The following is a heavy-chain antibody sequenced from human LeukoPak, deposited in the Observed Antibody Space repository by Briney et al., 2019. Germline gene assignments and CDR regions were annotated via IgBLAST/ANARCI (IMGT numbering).Heavy chain of an antibody. V-gene: IGHV1-58*01. CDR1: GFTFTSSA. J-gene: IGHJ2*01. CDR3: AAPAVAGYWYFDL. Sequence: SVKVSCKASGFTFTSSAVQWVRQARGQRLEWIGWIVVGSGNTNYAQKFQERVTITRDMSTSTAYMELSSLRSKDTAVYYCAAPAVAGYWYFDLWGRGTLVTVSS. CDR2: IVVGSGNT. D-gene: IGHD6-19*01.